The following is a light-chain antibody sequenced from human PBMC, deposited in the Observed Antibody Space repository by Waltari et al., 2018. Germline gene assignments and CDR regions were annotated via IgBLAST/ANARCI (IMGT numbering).Light chain of an antibody. CDR1: QNINTD. CDR3: QQCFYWPRT. V-gene: IGKV3-11*01. Sequence: EIVLTQSPGTVSLSPGERATLSCRASQNINTDLVWYQQKPGQPPRLLIYDASNRASGIPPRFSGRGSGTDFTLIISSLEPEDFAVYFCQQCFYWPRTFGQGTKIEMK. J-gene: IGKJ1*01. CDR2: DAS.